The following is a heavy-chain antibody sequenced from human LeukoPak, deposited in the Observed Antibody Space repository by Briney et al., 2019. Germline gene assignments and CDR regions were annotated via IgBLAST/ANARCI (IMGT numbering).Heavy chain of an antibody. D-gene: IGHD6-13*01. V-gene: IGHV1-2*02. CDR1: GYIFTSYC. J-gene: IGHJ4*02. CDR3: ARAGPAAGDY. Sequence: ASVKVSCKASGYIFTSYCMHWVRQAPGQGLEWMGWINPNSGGTNYAQKFQGRVTMTRDTSISTAYMELSRLRSDDTAVYYCARAGPAAGDYWGQGTLVTVSS. CDR2: INPNSGGT.